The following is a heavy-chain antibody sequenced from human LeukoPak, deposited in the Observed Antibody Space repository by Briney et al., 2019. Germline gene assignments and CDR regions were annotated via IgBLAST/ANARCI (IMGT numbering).Heavy chain of an antibody. J-gene: IGHJ6*02. V-gene: IGHV3-21*01. Sequence: GGSLRLSCAASGFTFSSYSMNWVRQAPGKGLEWVSSISSSSSYIYYADSVKGRFTISRDNAKNTLYLQMNSLRAEDTAVYYCARLELPSFYGMDVWGQGTTVTVSS. CDR3: ARLELPSFYGMDV. D-gene: IGHD1-26*01. CDR1: GFTFSSYS. CDR2: ISSSSSYI.